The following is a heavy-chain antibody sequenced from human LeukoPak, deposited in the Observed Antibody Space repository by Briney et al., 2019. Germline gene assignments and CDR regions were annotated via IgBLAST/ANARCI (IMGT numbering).Heavy chain of an antibody. CDR2: ISGSGGST. CDR1: GFTFSSYA. Sequence: GGPLRLSCAASGFTFSSYAMSWVRQAPGKGLEWVSAISGSGGSTYYADSVKGRFTLSRDNSKNTLYLQMNSLRAEDTAVYYCAKGVLKTGYSSGWYFDYWGQGTLITVSS. CDR3: AKGVLKTGYSSGWYFDY. D-gene: IGHD6-19*01. J-gene: IGHJ4*02. V-gene: IGHV3-23*01.